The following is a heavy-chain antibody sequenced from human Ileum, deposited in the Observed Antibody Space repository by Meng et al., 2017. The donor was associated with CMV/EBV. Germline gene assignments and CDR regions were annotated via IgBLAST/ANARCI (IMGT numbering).Heavy chain of an antibody. Sequence: GESLKILCAASGFTFSSYNMNWVRQAPGKGLEWVSCVTGSSRYTYYADSVKGRFTISRDNAENSLYLQMDSLRAEDTAVYYCARVIGATTRHLGFDIWGQGTMVTVSS. V-gene: IGHV3-21*01. CDR1: GFTFSSYN. CDR3: ARVIGATTRHLGFDI. J-gene: IGHJ3*02. D-gene: IGHD1-26*01. CDR2: VTGSSRYT.